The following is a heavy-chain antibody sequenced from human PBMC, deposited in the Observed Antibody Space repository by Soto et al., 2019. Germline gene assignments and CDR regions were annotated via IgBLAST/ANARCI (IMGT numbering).Heavy chain of an antibody. V-gene: IGHV4-39*01. CDR1: ADSSTISNSY. J-gene: IGHJ4*02. D-gene: IGHD1-1*01. Sequence: PSETLSLTCTVSADSSTISNSYWGWLRQPLGKGLQWIGSSSYNGGTFYNPSLKGRVAISVDTSKKQSSLQVTSVTAADTAVYYCARHRIEVVWRGFDFWGQGSPVTVSS. CDR2: SSYNGGT. CDR3: ARHRIEVVWRGFDF.